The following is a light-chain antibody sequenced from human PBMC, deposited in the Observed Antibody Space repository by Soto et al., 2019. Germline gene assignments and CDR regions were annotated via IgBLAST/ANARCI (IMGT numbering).Light chain of an antibody. V-gene: IGKV1-9*01. J-gene: IGKJ4*01. CDR3: QQLNSYPFT. CDR1: QGISSY. CDR2: AAS. Sequence: DLPLTQSPSFLSASVGDRVTITCRASQGISSYLAWYQQKPGKAPKLLIYAASTLQSGVPSRFSGSGSGTEFTLTISSLQPEDFATYYCQQLNSYPFTFGGGTKVEIK.